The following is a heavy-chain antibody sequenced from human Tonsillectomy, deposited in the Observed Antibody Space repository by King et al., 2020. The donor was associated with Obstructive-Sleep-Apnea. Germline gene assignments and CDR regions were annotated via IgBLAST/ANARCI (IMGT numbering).Heavy chain of an antibody. CDR1: GYTFKNYG. CDR2: ISAYNGNT. CDR3: AREIVGAPDDCDI. D-gene: IGHD2-15*01. Sequence: QLVQSGAEVKKPGASVKVSCKASGYTFKNYGITWVRQAPGQGLEWMGWISAYNGNTNYEQKLQGRLTMTTDTSTSTTYMELRSLRSDDTAVYYCAREIVGAPDDCDIWGQGTMVTVSS. J-gene: IGHJ3*02. V-gene: IGHV1-18*01.